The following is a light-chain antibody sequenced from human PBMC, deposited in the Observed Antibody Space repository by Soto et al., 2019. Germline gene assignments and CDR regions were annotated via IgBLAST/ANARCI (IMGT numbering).Light chain of an antibody. CDR1: QSLSSSY. CDR2: GAS. CDR3: QQYGSSPRTIT. J-gene: IGKJ5*01. Sequence: EIVLAQSPGTLSVCAGDRATLSCRASQSLSSSYLAWYQQKPGQAPRLLIHGASSRATGIPDTFSGSGSGTDFTVTISRLDPEDFAVYYCQQYGSSPRTITCCQGTRVEIK. V-gene: IGKV3-20*01.